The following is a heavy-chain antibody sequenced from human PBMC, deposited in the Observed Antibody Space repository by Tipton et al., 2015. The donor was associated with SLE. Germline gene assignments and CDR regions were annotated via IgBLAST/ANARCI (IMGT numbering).Heavy chain of an antibody. D-gene: IGHD3-16*01. J-gene: IGHJ4*02. V-gene: IGHV4-39*07. CDR1: GGSISDNNYY. CDR2: IHYSGSK. Sequence: TLSLTCTVSGGSISDNNYYWGWIRQPPGKGLEWIGSIHYSGSKFDNPSLRSRVTISLDTSKNQFSLELTSVTAADTAVYFCARGHYDYVKGYFDYWGQGTLVTVSS. CDR3: ARGHYDYVKGYFDY.